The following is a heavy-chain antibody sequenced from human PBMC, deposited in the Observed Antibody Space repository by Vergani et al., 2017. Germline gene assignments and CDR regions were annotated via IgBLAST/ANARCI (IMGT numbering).Heavy chain of an antibody. CDR3: ARNPYCGGDCYSGAFDI. D-gene: IGHD2-21*02. CDR2: IYYSGST. J-gene: IGHJ3*02. Sequence: QVQLQESGPGLVKPSETLSLTCPVSGRSISSYYWSWIRQPPGKGLEWIGYIYYSGSTNYNPSLKSRVTISVDTSKNQFSLKLSSVTAADTAVYYCARNPYCGGDCYSGAFDIWGQGTMVTVSS. V-gene: IGHV4-59*01. CDR1: GRSISSYY.